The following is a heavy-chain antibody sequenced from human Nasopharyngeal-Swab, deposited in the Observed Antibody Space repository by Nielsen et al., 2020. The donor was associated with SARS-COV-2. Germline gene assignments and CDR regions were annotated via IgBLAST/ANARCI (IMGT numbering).Heavy chain of an antibody. CDR3: ARDSRPNWNDVGDY. V-gene: IGHV3-48*04. CDR2: ISSSSSTI. D-gene: IGHD1-1*01. Sequence: GESLKISCAASGFTFSSYSMNWVRQAPGKGLEWVSYISSSSSTIYYADSVKGRFTISRDNAKNSLYLQMNSLRAEDTAVYYCARDSRPNWNDVGDYWGQGTLVTVSS. CDR1: GFTFSSYS. J-gene: IGHJ4*02.